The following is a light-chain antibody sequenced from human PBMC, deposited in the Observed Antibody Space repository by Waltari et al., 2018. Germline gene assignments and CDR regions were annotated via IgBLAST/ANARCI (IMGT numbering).Light chain of an antibody. J-gene: IGKJ2*01. CDR1: QNVGRS. Sequence: EIVLTQSPATLSLSPGEGATLSCRVSQNVGRSLAWIQQKPGQAPRLVIYDASFRATGIPARCSGSGSGTDFTLTISSLEAEDFAIYYCQQRSVWPPTFGRGTKLEIK. CDR3: QQRSVWPPT. V-gene: IGKV3-11*01. CDR2: DAS.